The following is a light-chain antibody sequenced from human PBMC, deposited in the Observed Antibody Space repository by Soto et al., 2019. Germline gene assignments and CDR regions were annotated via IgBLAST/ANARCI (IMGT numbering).Light chain of an antibody. CDR1: SGHSSYA. J-gene: IGLJ3*02. V-gene: IGLV4-69*01. CDR2: LNSDGSH. Sequence: QPVLTQSPSAPASLGASVKLTCTLSSGHSSYAIAWHQQQTEKGPRYLMKLNSDGSHNKGDGIPDRFSGSSSGAERYLTISSLQSEDEADYYCQTWGTGIVVFGAGTKLTVL. CDR3: QTWGTGIVV.